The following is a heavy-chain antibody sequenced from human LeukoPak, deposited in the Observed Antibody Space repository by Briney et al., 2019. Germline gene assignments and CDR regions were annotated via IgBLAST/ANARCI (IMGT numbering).Heavy chain of an antibody. J-gene: IGHJ4*02. CDR3: ARRASTNIPGY. Sequence: GGSLRLSCAASRFTFSSYAMRWVRQAPGKGLEWVAVISYDGSNKYYADSVKGRFTIARDNSKNTLYLQMNSLRAEDTAVYYCARRASTNIPGYWGQGTLVTVSS. V-gene: IGHV3-30-3*01. CDR2: ISYDGSNK. D-gene: IGHD2/OR15-2a*01. CDR1: RFTFSSYA.